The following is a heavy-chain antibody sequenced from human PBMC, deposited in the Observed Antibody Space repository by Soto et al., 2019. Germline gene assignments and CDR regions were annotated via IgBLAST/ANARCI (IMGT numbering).Heavy chain of an antibody. V-gene: IGHV2-5*02. D-gene: IGHD1-7*01. CDR3: AHRKTKYTCNYVMLDF. CDR2: IYWDNDR. J-gene: IGHJ4*02. Sequence: SGPTLVNPTQTLTLTCTFSGFSLSTSGVGVGWIRQPPGKALEWLALIYWDNDRRYSPSLKTRLTISKDTSKNQVVLTMSNMDPVDTATYYCAHRKTKYTCNYVMLDFWGKGTRGTVSS. CDR1: GFSLSTSGVG.